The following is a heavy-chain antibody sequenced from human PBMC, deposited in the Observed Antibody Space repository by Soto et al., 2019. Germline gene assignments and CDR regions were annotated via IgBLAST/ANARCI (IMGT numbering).Heavy chain of an antibody. CDR1: GYTFTNYG. D-gene: IGHD3-22*01. V-gene: IGHV1-18*04. J-gene: IGHJ4*02. Sequence: ASVKVSCKAYGYTFTNYGVSWVRQAPGQGLEWMGWISGYNGNTNYAQNLQGRVSMTTDTSTSTAYMELRSLRPDDTAVYYCARDVTRNYYDSSGHYYFDYWGQGTLVTVSS. CDR3: ARDVTRNYYDSSGHYYFDY. CDR2: ISGYNGNT.